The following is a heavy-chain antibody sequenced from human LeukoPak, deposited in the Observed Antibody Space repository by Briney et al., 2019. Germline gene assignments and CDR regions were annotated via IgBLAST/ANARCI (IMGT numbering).Heavy chain of an antibody. V-gene: IGHV3-30*02. CDR2: IWYDGSNK. CDR3: AKRGDYDFWSGYYSYYYMDV. Sequence: GGSLRLSCAASGFTFSSYGMHWVRQAPGKGLEWVAVIWYDGSNKYYADSVKGRFTISRDNSKNTLYLQMNSLRAEDTAVYYCAKRGDYDFWSGYYSYYYMDVWGKGTTVTVSS. CDR1: GFTFSSYG. J-gene: IGHJ6*03. D-gene: IGHD3-3*01.